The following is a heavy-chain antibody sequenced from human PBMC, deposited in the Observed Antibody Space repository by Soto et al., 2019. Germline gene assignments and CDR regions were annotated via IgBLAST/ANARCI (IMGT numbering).Heavy chain of an antibody. D-gene: IGHD6-19*01. CDR3: ARDNGVAGTGDYNY. V-gene: IGHV1-46*01. CDR1: GYTFTSYY. CDR2: INPSGGST. J-gene: IGHJ4*02. Sequence: ASVKVSCKASGYTFTSYYMHWVRQAPGQGLEWMGIINPSGGSTGYAQKFQGWVTMTRDTSISTAYMELSRLRSDDTAVYYCARDNGVAGTGDYNYWGQGTLVTVSS.